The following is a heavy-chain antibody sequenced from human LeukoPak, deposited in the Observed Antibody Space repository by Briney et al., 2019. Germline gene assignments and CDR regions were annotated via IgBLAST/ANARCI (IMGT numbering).Heavy chain of an antibody. J-gene: IGHJ5*02. D-gene: IGHD1-26*01. CDR1: GGSISSSSYY. Sequence: SETLSLTCTVSGGSISSSSYYWGWIRQPPGKGLEWIGYIYYSGSTNYNPSLKSRVTISVDTSKNQFSLKLSSVTAADTAVYYCARGSIVGATYNWFDPWGQGTLVTVSS. V-gene: IGHV4-61*05. CDR2: IYYSGST. CDR3: ARGSIVGATYNWFDP.